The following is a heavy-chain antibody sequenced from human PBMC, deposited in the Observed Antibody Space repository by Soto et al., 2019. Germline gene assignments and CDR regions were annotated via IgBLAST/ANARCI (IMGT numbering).Heavy chain of an antibody. V-gene: IGHV4-4*07. CDR2: ISASGTT. J-gene: IGHJ6*02. Sequence: WTWIRQHAGKGLEWVGRISASGTTNYNPSLKSRLAMSMDTSRNIFSLSLISITAADSAVYYCAKEGLRWDAGAMDDWGQGTTVNVS. CDR3: AKEGLRWDAGAMDD. D-gene: IGHD1-26*01.